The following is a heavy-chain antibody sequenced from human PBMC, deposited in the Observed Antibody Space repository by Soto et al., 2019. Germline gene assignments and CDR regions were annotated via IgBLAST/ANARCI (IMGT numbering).Heavy chain of an antibody. CDR3: VKDIR. J-gene: IGHJ4*02. Sequence: EVQLVESGGGLVQPGGSLRLSCAASGFSFSSQWMYWVRQSPGKGPVWVSYIYNDGRRIGYADSVKGRFTISRDNAKNTLYLQMNSLRVEDTAVYYCVKDIRWGRGTLVTVSS. V-gene: IGHV3-74*01. CDR2: IYNDGRRI. CDR1: GFSFSSQW.